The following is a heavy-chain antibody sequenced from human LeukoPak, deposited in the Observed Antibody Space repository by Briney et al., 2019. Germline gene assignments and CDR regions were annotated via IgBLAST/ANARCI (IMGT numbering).Heavy chain of an antibody. CDR1: GGSISSGDYY. Sequence: SETLSLTCTVSGGSISSGDYYWSWIRQPPGKGLEWIGYIYYSGSTYYNPSLKSRVIISVDTSKNHFSLKLTSVTAADTAAYYCVRHPRGGPYFDYWGQGTLVTVSS. CDR2: IYYSGST. J-gene: IGHJ4*02. CDR3: VRHPRGGPYFDY. V-gene: IGHV4-30-4*02. D-gene: IGHD3-16*01.